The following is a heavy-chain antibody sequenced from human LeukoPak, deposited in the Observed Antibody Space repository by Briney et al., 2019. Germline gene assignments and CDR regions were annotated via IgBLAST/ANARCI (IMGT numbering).Heavy chain of an antibody. CDR1: GYTFTSYA. V-gene: IGHV1-3*03. CDR2: INAGNGNT. CDR3: ASPRGWFDP. D-gene: IGHD3-10*01. J-gene: IGHJ5*02. Sequence: GASVKVSCKASGYTFTSYAMHWVRQAPGQRLEWMGWINAGNGNTKYSQEFQGRVTITADKFTSTAYMELSSLRSEDTAVYYCASPRGWFDPWGQGTLVTVSS.